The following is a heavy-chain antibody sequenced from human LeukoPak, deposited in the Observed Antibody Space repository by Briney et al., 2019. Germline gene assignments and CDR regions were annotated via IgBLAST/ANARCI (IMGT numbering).Heavy chain of an antibody. V-gene: IGHV4-34*01. CDR3: ARGSYDFWSGYKQGFQH. CDR2: INHSGST. CDR1: GGSFSGYY. Sequence: SETLSLTCAVYGGSFSGYYWSWIRQPPGKGLEWIGEINHSGSTNYNPSLKSRVTISVDTSKNQFSLKLSSVTAADTAVYYCARGSYDFWSGYKQGFQHWGQGTLVTVSS. D-gene: IGHD3-3*01. J-gene: IGHJ1*01.